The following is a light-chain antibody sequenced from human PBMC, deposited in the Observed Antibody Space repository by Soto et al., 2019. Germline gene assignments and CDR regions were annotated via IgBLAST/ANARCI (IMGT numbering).Light chain of an antibody. J-gene: IGLJ1*01. CDR3: SSYTSSSTLYV. CDR1: SSDVGGYNY. CDR2: DVS. V-gene: IGLV2-14*01. Sequence: QSALTQPASVSGSPGQSITISCTETSSDVGGYNYVSWYQQHPGKAPKLMIYDVSNRPSGVSNRFSGSKSGNTASLTISGLQAKDEADYHCSSYTSSSTLYVFGTGTKLTVL.